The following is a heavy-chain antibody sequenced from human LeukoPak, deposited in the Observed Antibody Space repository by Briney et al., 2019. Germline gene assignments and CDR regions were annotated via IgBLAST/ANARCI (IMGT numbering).Heavy chain of an antibody. Sequence: PGGSLRLSCAASGFTFSSYGMHWVRQAPGKGLEWVAVMSYDGSNKYYADSVKGRFTISRDNSKNTLYLQMNSLRAEDTAVYYCAKAPGYSDYYGMDVWGKGTTVTVSS. V-gene: IGHV3-30*18. CDR2: MSYDGSNK. J-gene: IGHJ6*04. D-gene: IGHD3-10*01. CDR3: AKAPGYSDYYGMDV. CDR1: GFTFSSYG.